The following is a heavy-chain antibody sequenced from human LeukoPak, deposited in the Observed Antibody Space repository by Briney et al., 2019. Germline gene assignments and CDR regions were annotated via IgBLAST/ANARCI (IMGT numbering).Heavy chain of an antibody. CDR2: IYSGGST. J-gene: IGHJ4*02. Sequence: GGSLRLSCAASGFTVSSNYMSWVRQAPGKGLECVSVIYSGGSTYYADSVKGRFAISRDSSKNTLYLQMNSLRAEDTALYYCAKDLYPHSSGWDTFDYWGQGTLVTVSS. V-gene: IGHV3-53*05. CDR3: AKDLYPHSSGWDTFDY. CDR1: GFTVSSNY. D-gene: IGHD6-19*01.